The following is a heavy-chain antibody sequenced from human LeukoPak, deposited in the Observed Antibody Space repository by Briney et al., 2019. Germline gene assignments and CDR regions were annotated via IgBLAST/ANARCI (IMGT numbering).Heavy chain of an antibody. CDR3: ARGGNALRFLEWSPLDYYFDY. CDR1: GYTFTSYY. Sequence: GASVKVSCKASGYTFTSYYMHWVRQAPGQGLEWMGIINPSGGSTSYAQKFRGRVTMTRDTSTSTVYMELSSLRSEDTAVYYCARGGNALRFLEWSPLDYYFDYWGQGTLVTVSS. D-gene: IGHD3-3*01. V-gene: IGHV1-46*01. CDR2: INPSGGST. J-gene: IGHJ4*02.